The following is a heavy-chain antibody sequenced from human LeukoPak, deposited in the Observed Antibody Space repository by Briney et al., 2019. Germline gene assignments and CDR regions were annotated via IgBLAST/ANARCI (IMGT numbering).Heavy chain of an antibody. Sequence: QSGMSLRLSCAASGFTFDSFGMHWVRQTPSKGLEWVSIISYDGRNEYYADSVKGRFTISRDNFKNTLYLQMNSLRAEDTAVYYCARADDWFGEYLDYWGQGTLVTVSS. CDR1: GFTFDSFG. J-gene: IGHJ4*02. CDR3: ARADDWFGEYLDY. V-gene: IGHV3-30*03. CDR2: ISYDGRNE. D-gene: IGHD3-10*01.